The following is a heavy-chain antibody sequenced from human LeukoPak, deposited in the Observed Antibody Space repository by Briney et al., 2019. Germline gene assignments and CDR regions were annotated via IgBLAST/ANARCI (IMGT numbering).Heavy chain of an antibody. Sequence: GGSLRLSCAASGFTLSDYGMQWVRQAPGKGLEWVAVTRYDGSKKNYADSVKGRFTISKDDSKSTLFLQMDSLRAEDTAVYYCARHGAWWFDYWGQGTLVTVSS. V-gene: IGHV3-33*01. J-gene: IGHJ4*02. D-gene: IGHD2-8*02. CDR2: TRYDGSKK. CDR1: GFTLSDYG. CDR3: ARHGAWWFDY.